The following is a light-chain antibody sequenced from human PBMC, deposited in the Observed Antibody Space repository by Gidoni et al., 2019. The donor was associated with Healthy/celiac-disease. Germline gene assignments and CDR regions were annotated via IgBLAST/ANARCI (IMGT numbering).Light chain of an antibody. Sequence: EIVLTQSPGTLSLSPGERATLSCRASQSVSSSYLAWYQQKPGQAPRLLIYGASSRATGIPDRFSGSGSGTDFTLTISRLEPEDFAVYYCQQYGSFPPWTFXQXTKVEIK. CDR1: QSVSSSY. V-gene: IGKV3-20*01. CDR2: GAS. CDR3: QQYGSFPPWT. J-gene: IGKJ1*01.